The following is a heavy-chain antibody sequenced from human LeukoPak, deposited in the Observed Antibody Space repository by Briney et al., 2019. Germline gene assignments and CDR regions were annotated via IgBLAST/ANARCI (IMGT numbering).Heavy chain of an antibody. CDR1: GGSISSSNSY. CDR2: IYYSGST. J-gene: IGHJ5*02. CDR3: ARLVRDTIS. Sequence: SSETLSLTCTVSGGSISSSNSYWGWIRQPPGKGLEWIGSIYYSGSTYYNPSLKSRVTISVDTSKNQFSLKLSSVTAADTAVYYCARLVRDTISWGQGTLVTVSS. V-gene: IGHV4-39*01. D-gene: IGHD3-10*01.